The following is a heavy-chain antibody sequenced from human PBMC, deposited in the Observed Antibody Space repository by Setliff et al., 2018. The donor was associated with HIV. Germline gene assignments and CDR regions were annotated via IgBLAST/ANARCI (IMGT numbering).Heavy chain of an antibody. CDR3: ARHPPHDSTWPYYYYGMDV. D-gene: IGHD6-13*01. CDR2: IYATGST. V-gene: IGHV4-4*09. CDR1: GGSINSYY. Sequence: SETLSLTCTVSGGSINSYYWSWIRQPPGKGLEWIGYIYATGSTNYNPSLKGRVTVSVDAAKNQFSLRLSSVTAADTAVYYCARHPPHDSTWPYYYYGMDVWGQGTTVTVSS. J-gene: IGHJ6*02.